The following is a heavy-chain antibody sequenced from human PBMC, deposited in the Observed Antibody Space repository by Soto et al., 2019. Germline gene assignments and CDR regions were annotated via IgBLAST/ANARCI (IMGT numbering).Heavy chain of an antibody. D-gene: IGHD3-3*01. CDR3: AREDYDFWSGYYTWEYYYYGIDV. CDR2: ISYDGSNK. V-gene: IGHV3-30-3*01. J-gene: IGHJ6*02. Sequence: QVQLVESGGGVVQPGRSLRLSCAASGFTFSRYAMHWVRQAPGKGLEWVAVISYDGSNKYYADSVKGRFTISRDNSKNSLYLQMNSLRAEDTAGYYCAREDYDFWSGYYTWEYYYYGIDVWGQGTTVTVS. CDR1: GFTFSRYA.